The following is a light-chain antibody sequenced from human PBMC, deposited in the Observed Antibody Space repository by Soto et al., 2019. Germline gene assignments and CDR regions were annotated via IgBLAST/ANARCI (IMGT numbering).Light chain of an antibody. CDR3: QQYNTYVT. V-gene: IGKV1-5*03. J-gene: IGKJ4*01. CDR2: KAS. CDR1: QSINSW. Sequence: DIQMTQSPSTLSASVGDRVTITCRASQSINSWLAWYQQKPGKAPKLLIYKASSLESGVPSRFSGSGSGTEFTLTISSLQSDDSATYYCQQYNTYVTFGGGTKVEIK.